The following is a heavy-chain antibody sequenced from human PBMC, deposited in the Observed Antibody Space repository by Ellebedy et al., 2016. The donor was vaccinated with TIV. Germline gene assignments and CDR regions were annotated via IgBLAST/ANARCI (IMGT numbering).Heavy chain of an antibody. CDR1: GFTFSSYA. CDR2: ISGSGGST. D-gene: IGHD2-2*02. CDR3: AKVVVPAAIREPFDY. V-gene: IGHV3-23*01. Sequence: GGSLRLXXAASGFTFSSYAMSWVRQAPGKGLEWVSAISGSGGSTYYADSVKGRFTISRDNSKNTLYLQMNSLRAEDTAVYYCAKVVVPAAIREPFDYWGQGTLVTVSS. J-gene: IGHJ4*02.